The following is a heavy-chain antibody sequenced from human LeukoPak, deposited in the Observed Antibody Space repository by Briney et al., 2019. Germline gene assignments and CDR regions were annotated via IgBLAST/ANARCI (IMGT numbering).Heavy chain of an antibody. Sequence: GASVKVSCKASGYTFTGYYRHWVRQAPGHGLEWMGWINPYSGGTNYAQKFQGRVTMTRDTSISTAYMELNRLRSDDTAVYYCARDLRGTAGDYGDSGGGQGTLVTVSS. CDR3: ARDLRGTAGDYGDSG. D-gene: IGHD4-17*01. V-gene: IGHV1-2*02. J-gene: IGHJ4*02. CDR2: INPYSGGT. CDR1: GYTFTGYY.